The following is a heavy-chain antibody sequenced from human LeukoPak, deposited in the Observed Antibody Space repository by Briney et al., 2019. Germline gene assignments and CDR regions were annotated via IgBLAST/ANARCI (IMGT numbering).Heavy chain of an antibody. CDR1: GYTFTSYG. V-gene: IGHV1-18*01. CDR2: ISACNGNT. D-gene: IGHD6-19*01. CDR3: ARYRGEIAVAEPEYNWFDP. J-gene: IGHJ5*02. Sequence: ASVKVSCKASGYTFTSYGISWVRQAPGQGLEWMGWISACNGNTNYAQKLQGRVTMTTDTSTSTAYMELRSLRSDDTAVYYCARYRGEIAVAEPEYNWFDPWGQGTLVTVSS.